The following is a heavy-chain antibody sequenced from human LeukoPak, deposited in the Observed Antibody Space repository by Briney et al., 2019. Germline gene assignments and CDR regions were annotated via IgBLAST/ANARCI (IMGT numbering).Heavy chain of an antibody. CDR3: ARGAVPAAIGPAFDI. Sequence: SVKVSCKASGGTFISYAISWVRQAPGQGLEWMGGIIPIFGTANYAQKFQGRVTITADESTSTAYMELSSLRSEDTAVYYCARGAVPAAIGPAFDIWGQGTMVTVSS. CDR1: GGTFISYA. J-gene: IGHJ3*02. D-gene: IGHD2-2*01. CDR2: IIPIFGTA. V-gene: IGHV1-69*13.